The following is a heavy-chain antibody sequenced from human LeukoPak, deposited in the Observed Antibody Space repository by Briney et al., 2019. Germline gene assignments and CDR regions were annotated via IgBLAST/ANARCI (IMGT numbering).Heavy chain of an antibody. CDR2: IYHSGST. J-gene: IGHJ4*02. V-gene: IGHV4-38-2*02. CDR1: GYSISSGYY. Sequence: SETLSLTCTVSGYSISSGYYWGWIRQPPVKGLEWSGTIYHSGSTYYNSSLKSRVTISVDTSKNQSSLTLSSVTAADTAVYYCARDSSSIRGPGYWGQGTLVTVSS. CDR3: ARDSSSIRGPGY. D-gene: IGHD6-6*01.